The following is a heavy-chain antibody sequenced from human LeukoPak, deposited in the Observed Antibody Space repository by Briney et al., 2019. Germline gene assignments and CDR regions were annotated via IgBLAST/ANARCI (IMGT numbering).Heavy chain of an antibody. J-gene: IGHJ4*02. D-gene: IGHD5-18*01. CDR1: GGSISSYY. CDR3: ASSRGYSYGYVL. V-gene: IGHV4-59*01. Sequence: SETLSLTCTVSGGSISSYYWSCIRQPPGKGLEWIGYIYYSGSTNYNPSLKSRVTISVDTSKNQFSLKLSSVTAADTAVYYCASSRGYSYGYVLWGQGTLVTVSS. CDR2: IYYSGST.